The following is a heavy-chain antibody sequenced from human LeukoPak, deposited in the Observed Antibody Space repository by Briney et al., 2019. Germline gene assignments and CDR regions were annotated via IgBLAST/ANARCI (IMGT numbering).Heavy chain of an antibody. CDR3: ARNYGHNSKYFDF. Sequence: ASVKVSCKASGYTFTDYFIHWLRQAPGQGLEWMGWIRPNSGDTHYAQRFQGRVTMTRDTSVSTAHMELSSLRSDDTAIYYCARNYGHNSKYFDFWGQGTLVTVSS. J-gene: IGHJ4*02. CDR1: GYTFTDYF. CDR2: IRPNSGDT. D-gene: IGHD4-17*01. V-gene: IGHV1-2*02.